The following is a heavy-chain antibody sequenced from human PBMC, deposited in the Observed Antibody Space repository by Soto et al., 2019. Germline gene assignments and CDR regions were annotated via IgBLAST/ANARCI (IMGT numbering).Heavy chain of an antibody. CDR1: GGSVSGYY. CDR3: ASRIVATISFDY. V-gene: IGHV4-34*01. Sequence: PSETLSLTCAVYGGSVSGYYWSWIRQPPGKGLEWIGEINHSGSTNYNPSLKSRVTISVDTSKNQFSLKLSSVTAADTAVYYCASRIVATISFDYWGQGTLVTVSS. CDR2: INHSGST. D-gene: IGHD5-12*01. J-gene: IGHJ4*02.